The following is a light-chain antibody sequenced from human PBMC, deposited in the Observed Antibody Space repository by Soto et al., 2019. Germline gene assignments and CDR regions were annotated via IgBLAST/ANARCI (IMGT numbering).Light chain of an antibody. CDR2: DKD. CDR1: RSNIGNNA. Sequence: QSVLTQPPSVSAAPGQKVTVSCSGSRSNIGNNAVAWYQHLPGTAPKLLIYDKDKRPSGISDRFSASKSGTSATLAITGLQTGDAADYYCETWDSSLSAGVFGGGTKVTVL. V-gene: IGLV1-51*01. CDR3: ETWDSSLSAGV. J-gene: IGLJ3*02.